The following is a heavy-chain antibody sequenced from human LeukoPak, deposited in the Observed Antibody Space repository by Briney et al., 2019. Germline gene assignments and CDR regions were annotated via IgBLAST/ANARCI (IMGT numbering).Heavy chain of an antibody. CDR1: GFTFRSYA. CDR2: ISYDGSNK. V-gene: IGHV3-30-3*01. CDR3: ARAGYNWNYVET. Sequence: GGSLRLSCAASGFTFRSYAMHWVRQAPGKGLEWVAVISYDGSNKYHADSVKGRFTISRDNSKSTLSLQMNSLRAEDTAVYYCARAGYNWNYVETWGQGTLVTVSS. J-gene: IGHJ4*02. D-gene: IGHD1-20*01.